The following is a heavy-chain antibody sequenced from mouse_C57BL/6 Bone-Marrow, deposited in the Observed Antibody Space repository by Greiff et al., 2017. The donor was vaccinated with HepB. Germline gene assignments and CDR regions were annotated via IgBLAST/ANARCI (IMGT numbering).Heavy chain of an antibody. D-gene: IGHD1-1*01. Sequence: EVQLQESGGDLVKPGGSLKLSCAASGFTFSSYGMSWVRQTPDKRLEWVATISSGGSYTYYPDSVKGRFTISRDNAKNTLYLQMSSLKSEDTAMYYCARDYYGSSSFAYWGQGTLVTVSA. CDR1: GFTFSSYG. J-gene: IGHJ3*01. CDR3: ARDYYGSSSFAY. V-gene: IGHV5-6*01. CDR2: ISSGGSYT.